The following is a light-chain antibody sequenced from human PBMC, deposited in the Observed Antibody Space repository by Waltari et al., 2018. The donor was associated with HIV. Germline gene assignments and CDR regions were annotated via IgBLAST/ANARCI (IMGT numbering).Light chain of an antibody. CDR2: SLD. CDR1: SSNIGSNT. CDR3: AAWDYSLNAYV. Sequence: QSVLTQTPSASGTPGQRVIVSCSGSSSNIGSNTVNWYQQLPGAAPRLLIHSLDQRPSGVPDRFAGSKAGASASRAISGLQSEDEADYYCAAWDYSLNAYVFGGGTKVTVL. V-gene: IGLV1-44*01. J-gene: IGLJ1*01.